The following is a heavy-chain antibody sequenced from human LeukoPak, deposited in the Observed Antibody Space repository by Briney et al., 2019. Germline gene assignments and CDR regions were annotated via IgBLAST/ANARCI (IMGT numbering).Heavy chain of an antibody. CDR1: GFTVSCNY. J-gene: IGHJ1*01. Sequence: PGGSLRLSCAASGFTVSCNYMSWVRQAPGKGLEWVSVIYSGGNTFYADSVKGRFTISRDNSKNTLYLQMNSLRAEDTAVYYCASVNGDGAEYFQHWGQGTLVTVSS. V-gene: IGHV3-53*01. CDR2: IYSGGNT. CDR3: ASVNGDGAEYFQH. D-gene: IGHD2-21*01.